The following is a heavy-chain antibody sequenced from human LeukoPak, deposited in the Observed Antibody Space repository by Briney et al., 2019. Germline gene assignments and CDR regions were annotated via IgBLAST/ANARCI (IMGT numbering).Heavy chain of an antibody. CDR1: GGSISSSSYY. CDR3: ARHARRDYYGSGSYQFDI. D-gene: IGHD3-10*01. V-gene: IGHV4-39*01. J-gene: IGHJ3*02. CDR2: IYYSGST. Sequence: SETLSLTCTVSGGSISSSSYYWGWIRQPPGKGLEWIGSIYYSGSTYYNPSLKSRVIISVDTSKNQFSLKLSSVTAADTAVYYCARHARRDYYGSGSYQFDIWGQGTMATVSS.